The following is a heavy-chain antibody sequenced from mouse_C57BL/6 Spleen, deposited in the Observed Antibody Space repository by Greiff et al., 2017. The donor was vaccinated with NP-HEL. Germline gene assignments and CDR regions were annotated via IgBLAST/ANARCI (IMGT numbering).Heavy chain of an antibody. CDR1: GYTFTSYW. CDR2: IDPSDSET. CDR3: ARRYDGYFAMDY. Sequence: QVQLQQPGAELVRPGSSVKLSCKASGYTFTSYWMHWVKQRPIQGLEWIGNIDPSDSETHYNQKFKDKATLTVDKSSSTAYMQLSSLTSEDSAVYYCARRYDGYFAMDYWGQGTPVTVSS. V-gene: IGHV1-52*01. D-gene: IGHD2-3*01. J-gene: IGHJ4*01.